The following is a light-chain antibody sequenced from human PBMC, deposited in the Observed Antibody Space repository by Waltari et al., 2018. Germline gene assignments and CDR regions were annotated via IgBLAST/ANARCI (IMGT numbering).Light chain of an antibody. J-gene: IGLJ1*01. Sequence: QSTLTQPASVSGSPGQSLTLSCTGTNIDVGGYDYVSWYQQHPGKAPKLIIYNVSIRPSGVSFRFSGSKSANVASLTISGLLPEDEADYYCSSYTSDSTYVFGTGSKVTVL. CDR1: NIDVGGYDY. V-gene: IGLV2-14*01. CDR3: SSYTSDSTYV. CDR2: NVS.